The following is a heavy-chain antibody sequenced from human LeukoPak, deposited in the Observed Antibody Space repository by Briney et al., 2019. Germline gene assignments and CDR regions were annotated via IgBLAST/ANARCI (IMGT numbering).Heavy chain of an antibody. V-gene: IGHV1-2*02. CDR3: ALLEWSPTWDWFDP. CDR1: GYTFTGYY. CDR2: INPNSGGT. Sequence: ASVKVSCKASGYTFTGYYMHWVRQAPGQGLEWMGWINPNSGGTNYAQKFQGRVTMTRDTSISTAYMALSRLRSDDTAVYYCALLEWSPTWDWFDPWGQGSLVTVSS. J-gene: IGHJ5*02. D-gene: IGHD3-3*01.